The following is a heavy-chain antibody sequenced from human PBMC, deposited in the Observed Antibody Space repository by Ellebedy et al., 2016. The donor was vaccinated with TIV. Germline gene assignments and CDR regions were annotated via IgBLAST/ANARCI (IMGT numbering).Heavy chain of an antibody. CDR3: AREQSGSHIEGDAFDI. CDR1: GGTFSSYA. J-gene: IGHJ3*02. D-gene: IGHD1-26*01. Sequence: SVKVSXXASGGTFSSYAISWVRQAPGQGLEWMGGIIPIFGTANYAQKFQGRVTITADESTSTAYMELSSLRSEETAVYYCAREQSGSHIEGDAFDIWGQGTMVTVSS. V-gene: IGHV1-69*13. CDR2: IIPIFGTA.